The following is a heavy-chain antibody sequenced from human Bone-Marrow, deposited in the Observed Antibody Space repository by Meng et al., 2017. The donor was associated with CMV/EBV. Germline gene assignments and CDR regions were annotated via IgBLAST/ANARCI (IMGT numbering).Heavy chain of an antibody. D-gene: IGHD3-3*01. J-gene: IGHJ4*02. CDR2: ISSSGTYI. CDR1: GFTFSSYS. Sequence: GESLKISCAASGFTFSSYSMNWVRQAPGKGLEWVSSISSSGTYIYYADSVKGRFTISRDNSKNTLYLQMNSLRAEDTAVYYCAKETYDFWSGIDYWGQGTRVTGSS. V-gene: IGHV3-21*01. CDR3: AKETYDFWSGIDY.